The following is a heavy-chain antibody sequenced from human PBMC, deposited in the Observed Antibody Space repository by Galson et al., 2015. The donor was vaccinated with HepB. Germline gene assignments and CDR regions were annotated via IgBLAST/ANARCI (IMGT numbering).Heavy chain of an antibody. CDR3: ARARYNWNDRDAFDI. Sequence: QSGAEVKKPGESLKISCKGSGYSFTSYWIGWVRQMPGKGLEWMGIIYPGDSDTRYSPSFQGQVTISADKSISTAYLQWSSLKASDTAMCYCARARYNWNDRDAFDIWGQGTMVTVSS. J-gene: IGHJ3*02. D-gene: IGHD1-20*01. V-gene: IGHV5-51*01. CDR2: IYPGDSDT. CDR1: GYSFTSYW.